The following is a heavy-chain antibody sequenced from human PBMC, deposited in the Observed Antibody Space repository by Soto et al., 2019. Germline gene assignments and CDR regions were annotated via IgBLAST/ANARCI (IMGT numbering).Heavy chain of an antibody. V-gene: IGHV3-30*03. J-gene: IGHJ3*02. D-gene: IGHD3-16*01. CDR3: ARGLGDAFDI. Sequence: QVQLVESGGGVVQPGRSLRLSCVASGFTFSSYGMHWVRQAPGKGLEWVAVISYDGRNKYYADSVKGRFTISRDISKNTLDLQMDSLRAEDAAVYYCARGLGDAFDIWGQGTMVTVSS. CDR2: ISYDGRNK. CDR1: GFTFSSYG.